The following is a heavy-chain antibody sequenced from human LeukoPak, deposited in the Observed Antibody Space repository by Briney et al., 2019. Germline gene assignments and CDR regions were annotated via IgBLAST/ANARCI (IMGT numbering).Heavy chain of an antibody. J-gene: IGHJ6*03. Sequence: ASVNVSFRASGYTFTGYYMHWVRQAPGEGVGGVWWINPKRGGTNYAHQFQARAKMTRDTSISPAYMALSRLRSDDTAVYYCARAPQKIWFWDYYHYYMDVWGKGTTVTISS. CDR3: ARAPQKIWFWDYYHYYMDV. D-gene: IGHD3-10*01. CDR1: GYTFTGYY. V-gene: IGHV1-2*02. CDR2: INPKRGGT.